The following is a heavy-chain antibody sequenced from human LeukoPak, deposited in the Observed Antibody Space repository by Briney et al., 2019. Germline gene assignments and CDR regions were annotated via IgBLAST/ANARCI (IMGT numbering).Heavy chain of an antibody. Sequence: ASVKVSCKASGGTFSSYAISWVRQAPGQGLEWMGGIIPTFGTANYAQKLQGRVTITADESTSTAYMELSSLRSEDTAVYYCAREDPGTMIGVGGYYYGMDVWGQGTTVTVSS. CDR2: IIPTFGTA. V-gene: IGHV1-69*13. D-gene: IGHD3-22*01. CDR1: GGTFSSYA. CDR3: AREDPGTMIGVGGYYYGMDV. J-gene: IGHJ6*02.